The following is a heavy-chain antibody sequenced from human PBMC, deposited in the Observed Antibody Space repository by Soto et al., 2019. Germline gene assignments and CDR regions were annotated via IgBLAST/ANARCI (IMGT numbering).Heavy chain of an antibody. CDR3: ARRVYYGSGSYYFDY. D-gene: IGHD3-10*01. CDR2: IYYSGST. CDR1: GGPISSSSYY. V-gene: IGHV4-39*01. Sequence: SETLSLTCTVSGGPISSSSYYWGWIRQPPGKGLEWIGSIYYSGSTYYNPSLKSRVTISVDTSKNQFSLKLSSVTAADTAVYYCARRVYYGSGSYYFDYWGQGTLVTVSS. J-gene: IGHJ4*02.